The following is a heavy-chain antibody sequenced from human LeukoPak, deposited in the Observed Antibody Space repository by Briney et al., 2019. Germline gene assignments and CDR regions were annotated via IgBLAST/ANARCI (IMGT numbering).Heavy chain of an antibody. CDR1: GYTFTSYY. D-gene: IGHD4-17*01. Sequence: GASVKVSCKASGYTFTSYYMHWVRQAPGQGLEWMRIINPSGGSTSYAQKFQGRVTMTRDTSTSTVYMELSSLRSEDTAVYYCAREEDYGDSPGAFDIWGQGTMVTVSS. CDR2: INPSGGST. CDR3: AREEDYGDSPGAFDI. V-gene: IGHV1-46*01. J-gene: IGHJ3*02.